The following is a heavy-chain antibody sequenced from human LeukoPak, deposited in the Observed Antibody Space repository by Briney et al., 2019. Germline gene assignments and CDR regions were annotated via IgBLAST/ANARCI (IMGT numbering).Heavy chain of an antibody. V-gene: IGHV3-48*03. CDR3: ARDATVGVPGTLYFDH. CDR1: GFTFSSYE. J-gene: IGHJ4*02. D-gene: IGHD6-19*01. CDR2: IDTSSGTI. Sequence: PGGSLRLSCAASGFTFSSYEMNWVRQAPGKGLEWVSYIDTSSGTIHYADYVKGRFTISRDNAKSSLYLQMNSLRAEDTAVYFCARDATVGVPGTLYFDHWGQGTLVTVSS.